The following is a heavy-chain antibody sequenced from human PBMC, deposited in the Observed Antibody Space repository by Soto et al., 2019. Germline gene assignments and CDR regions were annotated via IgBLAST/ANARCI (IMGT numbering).Heavy chain of an antibody. V-gene: IGHV4-61*03. CDR2: MHYSGST. J-gene: IGHJ5*02. Sequence: PSETLSLTCTVSGGSVTSTSYYWSWIRQPPGKGLEWIGYMHYSGSTNYNPSLKSRVTLSIDMTNNHVSLILNSVTAADTAVYYCARVGPWVPYYYDSSPYTFENWFDPWGQGTLVTVSS. CDR1: GGSVTSTSYY. D-gene: IGHD3-22*01. CDR3: ARVGPWVPYYYDSSPYTFENWFDP.